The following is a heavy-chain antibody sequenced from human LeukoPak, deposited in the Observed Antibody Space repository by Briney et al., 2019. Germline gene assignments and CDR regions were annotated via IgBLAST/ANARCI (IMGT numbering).Heavy chain of an antibody. CDR2: IYYSGST. V-gene: IGHV4-59*01. J-gene: IGHJ5*02. CDR3: ARGLGMRITIFGVVPNWFDP. Sequence: PSETQSLTCTVSGGSISSYYWSWIRQPPGKGLEWIGYIYYSGSTNYNPSLKSRVTISVDTSKNQFSLKLSSVTAADTAVYYCARGLGMRITIFGVVPNWFDPWGQGTLVTVSS. CDR1: GGSISSYY. D-gene: IGHD3-3*01.